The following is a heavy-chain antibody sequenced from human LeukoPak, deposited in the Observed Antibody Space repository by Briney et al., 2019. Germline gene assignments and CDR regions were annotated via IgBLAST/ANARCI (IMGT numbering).Heavy chain of an antibody. CDR3: ARSAGVTIFGVVGDYFDY. D-gene: IGHD3-3*01. Sequence: SVKVSCKASGGTFSSYAISWVRQAPGQGLEWMGGIIPIFGTANYAQKFQGRVTITTDESTSTAYMELSSPRSEDTAVYYCARSAGVTIFGVVGDYFDYWGQGTLVTVSS. CDR2: IIPIFGTA. J-gene: IGHJ4*02. V-gene: IGHV1-69*05. CDR1: GGTFSSYA.